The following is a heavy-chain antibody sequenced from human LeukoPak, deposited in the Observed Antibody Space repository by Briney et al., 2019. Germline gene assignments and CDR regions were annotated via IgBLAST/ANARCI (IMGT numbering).Heavy chain of an antibody. Sequence: PSETLSLTCTVSGSSISSYYWSWIRQPAGKGLEWIGRIYTSGSTNYNPSLKSRVTMSVDTSKTQFSLWLISVTAPDTAVYYCAREDGSGTYDYWGQGTLVTVSS. CDR3: AREDGSGTYDY. CDR2: IYTSGST. J-gene: IGHJ4*02. D-gene: IGHD3-10*01. CDR1: GSSISSYY. V-gene: IGHV4-4*07.